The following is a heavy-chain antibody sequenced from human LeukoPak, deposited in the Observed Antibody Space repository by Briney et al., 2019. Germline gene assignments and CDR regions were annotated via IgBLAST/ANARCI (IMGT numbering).Heavy chain of an antibody. Sequence: SETLSLTCTVSGGSISSYYWSWIRQPPGKGLEWIGYIYYSGSTNYNPSLKSRVTISVDTSKNQFSLKLSSVTAADTAVYYCARAVATTPSDAFDIWGQGTMVTVSS. V-gene: IGHV4-59*08. CDR3: ARAVATTPSDAFDI. D-gene: IGHD5-24*01. J-gene: IGHJ3*02. CDR2: IYYSGST. CDR1: GGSISSYY.